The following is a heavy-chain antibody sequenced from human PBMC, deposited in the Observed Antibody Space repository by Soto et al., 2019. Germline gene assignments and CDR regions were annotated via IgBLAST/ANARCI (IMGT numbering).Heavy chain of an antibody. CDR3: AKALLFVETSHYFDN. CDR2: IGSSGGAI. CDR1: GFGFDSYA. D-gene: IGHD3-10*02. Sequence: EVQLLESGGGLVQVGGSLRLSCVGSGFGFDSYAMSWVRQAPGKGLEWVSGIGSSGGAIVYADSVRGRFTISRDNSRNALYLHMNSLRAGDTAVYYCAKALLFVETSHYFDNWGQGTLVTVSS. V-gene: IGHV3-23*01. J-gene: IGHJ4*02.